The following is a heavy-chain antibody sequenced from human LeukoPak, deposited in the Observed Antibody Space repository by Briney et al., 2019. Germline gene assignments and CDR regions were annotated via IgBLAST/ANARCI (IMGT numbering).Heavy chain of an antibody. Sequence: GGSLRLSCAASGFTFSDYYMSWIRQAPGKGLEWVSYISSSGSTIYYTDSAKGRFTISRDNAKNSLYLQMNSLRAEDTAVYYCARVSSPAGPSLNYWGQGTLVTVSS. J-gene: IGHJ4*02. CDR1: GFTFSDYY. CDR3: ARVSSPAGPSLNY. V-gene: IGHV3-11*01. CDR2: ISSSGSTI. D-gene: IGHD2-2*01.